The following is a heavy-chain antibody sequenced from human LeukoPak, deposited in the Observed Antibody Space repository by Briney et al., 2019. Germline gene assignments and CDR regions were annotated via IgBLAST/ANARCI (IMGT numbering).Heavy chain of an antibody. Sequence: GESLRLSCADSGFTFSNDGMQWVGQAPGKGLEWVAVISYDESDKYYADSVKGRFTISRDNSKNTLYLQMNSLRPEDTAVYYCAKGVVAATNAAYYGMDVWGQGTTVTVSS. CDR3: AKGVVAATNAAYYGMDV. D-gene: IGHD2-15*01. J-gene: IGHJ6*02. CDR2: ISYDESDK. V-gene: IGHV3-30*18. CDR1: GFTFSNDG.